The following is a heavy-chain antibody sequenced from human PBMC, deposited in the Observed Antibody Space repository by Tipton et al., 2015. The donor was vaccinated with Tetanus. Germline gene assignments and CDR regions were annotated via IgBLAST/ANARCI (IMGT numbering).Heavy chain of an antibody. CDR1: GGSISSGDYY. V-gene: IGHV4-30-4*01. D-gene: IGHD5-12*01. J-gene: IGHJ1*01. CDR2: IYYSGST. CDR3: ARVATATFEYFQH. Sequence: TLSLTCTVSGGSISSGDYYWSWIRQPPGKGLEWIGYIYYSGSTYYNPSLKSRVTISVDTSKNQFSLKLSSVTAADTAVYYCARVATATFEYFQHWGQGTLVTVSS.